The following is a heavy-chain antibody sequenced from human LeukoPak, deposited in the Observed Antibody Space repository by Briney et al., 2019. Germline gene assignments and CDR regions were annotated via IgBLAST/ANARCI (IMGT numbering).Heavy chain of an antibody. CDR3: ARDDLTAHYMDV. D-gene: IGHD2-21*02. CDR2: IIPIFGTA. CDR1: GGILHSYG. Sequence: VASVKVSCKASGGILHSYGISWVRQAPGQGLEWMGGIIPIFGTADYAQRFQGRVTITTDESTSTTYMELSSLRSEDTAMYFCARDDLTAHYMDVWGKGTGVTVSS. J-gene: IGHJ6*03. V-gene: IGHV1-69*05.